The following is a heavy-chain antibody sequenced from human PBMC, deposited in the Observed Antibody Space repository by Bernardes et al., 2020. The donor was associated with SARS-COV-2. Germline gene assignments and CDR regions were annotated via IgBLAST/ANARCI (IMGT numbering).Heavy chain of an antibody. CDR1: GFTFSSYA. V-gene: IGHV3-23*01. CDR2: ISGSGGST. D-gene: IGHD6-19*01. Sequence: GGSLRLSCAASGFTFSSYAMSWVRQAPGKGLEWVSAISGSGGSTYYADSVKGRFTISRDNSKNTLYLQMNSLRAEDTAVYYCAKVPLAAVAGKSDDAFDMWGQGKMVAVSS. J-gene: IGHJ3*02. CDR3: AKVPLAAVAGKSDDAFDM.